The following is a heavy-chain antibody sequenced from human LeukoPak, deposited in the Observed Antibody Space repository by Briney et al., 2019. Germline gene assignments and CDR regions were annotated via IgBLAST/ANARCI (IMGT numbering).Heavy chain of an antibody. CDR1: GYTLTGYY. CDR2: INPNSGGT. J-gene: IGHJ4*02. V-gene: IGHV1-2*02. D-gene: IGHD2-21*02. Sequence: ASVKVSCKASGYTLTGYYMHWVRQAPGQGLEWMGWINPNSGGTNYAQKFQGRVTMTRDTSISTAYMELSRLRSDDTAVYYCARPSCGGDCHFDYWGQGTLVTVSS. CDR3: ARPSCGGDCHFDY.